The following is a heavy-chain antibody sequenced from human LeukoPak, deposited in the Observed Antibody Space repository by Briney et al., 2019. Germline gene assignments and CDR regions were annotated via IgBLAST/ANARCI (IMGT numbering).Heavy chain of an antibody. V-gene: IGHV3-23*01. CDR2: ISGSGGNT. Sequence: GGSLRLSCAASGFTFSSYAMSWVRQAPGKGLEWVSAISGSGGNTYYADSVKGRFTISRGNSKNTLYLQMNSLRGEDTAVYYCAKDPLGRDWFDPWGQGTLVTVSS. D-gene: IGHD1-26*01. CDR1: GFTFSSYA. J-gene: IGHJ5*02. CDR3: AKDPLGRDWFDP.